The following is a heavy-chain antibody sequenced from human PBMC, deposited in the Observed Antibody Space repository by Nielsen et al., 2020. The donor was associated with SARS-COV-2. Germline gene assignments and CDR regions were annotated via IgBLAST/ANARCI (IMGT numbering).Heavy chain of an antibody. CDR2: INHSGST. CDR1: GGSFSGYY. V-gene: IGHV4-34*01. J-gene: IGHJ5*02. Sequence: SETLSLTCAVCGGSFSGYYWSWIRQPPGKGLEWIGEINHSGSTNYNPSLKSRVTISVDTSKNQFSLKLSSVTAADTAVYYCARGKGQYQLPGRNWFDPWGQGTLVTVSS. CDR3: ARGKGQYQLPGRNWFDP. D-gene: IGHD2-2*01.